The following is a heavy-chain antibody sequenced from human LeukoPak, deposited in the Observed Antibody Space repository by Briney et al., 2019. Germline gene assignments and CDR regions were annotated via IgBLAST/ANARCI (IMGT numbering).Heavy chain of an antibody. CDR2: VNQDGGEK. J-gene: IGHJ4*02. V-gene: IGHV3-7*01. CDR3: ARGFRDTAMFLDY. Sequence: GGSLRLSCAASGFTFTSYWMGWVRQAPGKGLEWVANVNQDGGEKYYVDSVKGRFTISRDNAKNSLYLQMNSLRAEDTAVYYCARGFRDTAMFLDYWGQGTLVTVSS. D-gene: IGHD5-18*01. CDR1: GFTFTSYW.